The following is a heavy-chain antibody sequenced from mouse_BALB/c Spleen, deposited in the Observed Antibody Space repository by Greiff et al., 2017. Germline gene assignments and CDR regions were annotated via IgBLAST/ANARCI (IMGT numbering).Heavy chain of an antibody. CDR2: IYPGDGDT. V-gene: IGHV1-87*01. CDR3: AREDRAMDY. CDR1: GYTFTSYW. J-gene: IGHJ4*01. Sequence: QVQLKESGAELARPGASVKLSCKASGYTFTSYWMQWVKQRPGQGLEWIGAIYPGDGDTRYTQKFKGKATLTADKSSSTAYMQLSSLASEDSAVYYCAREDRAMDYWGQGTSVTVSS.